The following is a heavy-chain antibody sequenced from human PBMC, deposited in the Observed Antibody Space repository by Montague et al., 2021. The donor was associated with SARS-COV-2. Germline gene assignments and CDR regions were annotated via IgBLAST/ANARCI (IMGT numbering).Heavy chain of an antibody. D-gene: IGHD3-3*01. Sequence: SETLSLACTVSGGSIRSRDLYWGWLRQPPGHRLEWLGSIYYTGTTYYNPSLQRRVTLSVDTSKDQFSLRVTSLTATDTAVYYCAGRQLPFLEWSTAGYFDGWGQGTLVTVSS. J-gene: IGHJ4*02. V-gene: IGHV4-39*01. CDR3: AGRQLPFLEWSTAGYFDG. CDR2: IYYTGTT. CDR1: GGSIRSRDLY.